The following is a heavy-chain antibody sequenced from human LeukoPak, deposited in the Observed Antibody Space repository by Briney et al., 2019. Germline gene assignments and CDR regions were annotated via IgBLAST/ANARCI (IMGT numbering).Heavy chain of an antibody. CDR3: AKDPSYYDSSGYPHYYFDY. CDR2: ISAGGST. V-gene: IGHV3-53*01. Sequence: GGSLRLSCAASGFIVSNNYMSWVRQAPGKGLEWVSLISAGGSTYYADSVRGRFTISRDNSKNTLYLQMNSPRAEDTAVYYCAKDPSYYDSSGYPHYYFDYWGQGTLVTVSS. J-gene: IGHJ4*02. D-gene: IGHD3-22*01. CDR1: GFIVSNNY.